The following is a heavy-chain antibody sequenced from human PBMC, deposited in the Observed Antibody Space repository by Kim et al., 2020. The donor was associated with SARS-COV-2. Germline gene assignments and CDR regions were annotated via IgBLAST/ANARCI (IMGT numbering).Heavy chain of an antibody. CDR3: ARPPDSRGYYYGMDV. V-gene: IGHV3-21*01. J-gene: IGHJ6*02. D-gene: IGHD2-15*01. CDR1: GFTFSSYS. Sequence: GGSLRLSCAASGFTFSSYSMNWVRQAPGKGLEWVSSISSSSSYIYYADSVKGRFTISRDNAKNSLYLQMNSLRAEDTAVYYCARPPDSRGYYYGMDVWGQETTVTVSS. CDR2: ISSSSSYI.